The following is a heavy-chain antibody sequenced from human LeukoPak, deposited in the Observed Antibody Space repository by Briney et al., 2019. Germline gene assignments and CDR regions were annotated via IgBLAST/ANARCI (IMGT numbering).Heavy chain of an antibody. CDR2: ISSSGSTI. J-gene: IGHJ5*02. V-gene: IGHV3-48*03. CDR3: ARNQYGSGSYYNVNWFDP. CDR1: GFTFSSYE. Sequence: PGGSLRLSCAASGFTFSSYEMNWVRQAPGKGLEWVSYISSSGSTIYYADSVKGRFTISRDNAKNSLYLQMNSLRAEDTAVYYCARNQYGSGSYYNVNWFDPWGQGTLVTVSS. D-gene: IGHD3-10*01.